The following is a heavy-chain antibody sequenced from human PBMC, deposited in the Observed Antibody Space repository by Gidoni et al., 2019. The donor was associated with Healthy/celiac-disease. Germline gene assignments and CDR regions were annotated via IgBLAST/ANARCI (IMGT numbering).Heavy chain of an antibody. Sequence: EVQLVASGGGLVQPGVSLRLSCAASGFTFSSYSMNWVRQVPGKGLEWVSYISSSSSTIYYADSVKGRFTISRDNAKNSLYLQMNSLGDEDTAVYYCAREYSGSYFDAFDIWGQGTMVTVSS. CDR3: AREYSGSYFDAFDI. CDR1: GFTFSSYS. J-gene: IGHJ3*02. V-gene: IGHV3-48*02. D-gene: IGHD1-26*01. CDR2: ISSSSSTI.